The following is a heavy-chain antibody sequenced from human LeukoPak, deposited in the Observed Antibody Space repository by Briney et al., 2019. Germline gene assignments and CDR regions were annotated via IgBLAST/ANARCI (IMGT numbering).Heavy chain of an antibody. CDR3: ARGNYEYSSSSRRIDY. V-gene: IGHV1-46*01. CDR1: GYTFTSYY. J-gene: IGHJ4*02. Sequence: GASVKVSCKASGYTFTSYYMQWVRQAPGQGLEWMGIINPSGGSTSYAQKFQGRVTMTRDMSTSTVYMELSSLRSEDTAVYYCARGNYEYSSSSRRIDYWGQGTLVTVSS. CDR2: INPSGGST. D-gene: IGHD6-6*01.